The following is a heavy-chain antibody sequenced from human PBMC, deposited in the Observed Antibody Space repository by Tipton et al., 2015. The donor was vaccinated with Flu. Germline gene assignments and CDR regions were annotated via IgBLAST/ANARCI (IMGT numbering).Heavy chain of an antibody. CDR2: IYTSGST. Sequence: TLSLTCTVSGGSISSGSYYWSWIRQPAGKGLEWIGRIYTSGSTNYNPSLKSRVTISVDPSKNQFSLKLSPVTVADTAVYYCAGDVLGGTNGVCYPQWGQGTMVTVSS. D-gene: IGHD2-8*01. V-gene: IGHV4-61*02. J-gene: IGHJ3*01. CDR3: AGDVLGGTNGVCYPQ. CDR1: GGSISSGSYY.